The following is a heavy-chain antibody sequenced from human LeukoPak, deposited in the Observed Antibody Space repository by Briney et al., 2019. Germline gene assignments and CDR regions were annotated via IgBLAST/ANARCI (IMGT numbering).Heavy chain of an antibody. D-gene: IGHD5-18*01. J-gene: IGHJ6*02. CDR2: IIPVLNIT. CDR1: GGTFSSSA. V-gene: IGHV1-69*04. CDR3: AKDQGLTAPPPYGLDV. Sequence: SVKVSCKTSGGTFSSSAITWVRQAPGQGLEWMVRIIPVLNITTYAQKFQGRVTITADTSTSTVYMELSSLRSEETAVYYCAKDQGLTAPPPYGLDVWGQGTTVIVTS.